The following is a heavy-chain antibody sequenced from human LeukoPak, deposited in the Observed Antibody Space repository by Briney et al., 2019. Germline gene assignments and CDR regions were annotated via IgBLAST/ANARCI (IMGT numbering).Heavy chain of an antibody. Sequence: PGGSLRLSCAASGFTFSGSAMHWFRQASGKGLEWVGRIRSKANSYATAYAASVKGRFTISRDDSKNTAYLQMNSLKTEDTAVYYCTRNTVTENYWGQGTLVTVSS. J-gene: IGHJ4*02. CDR3: TRNTVTENY. V-gene: IGHV3-73*01. CDR1: GFTFSGSA. CDR2: IRSKANSYAT. D-gene: IGHD4-17*01.